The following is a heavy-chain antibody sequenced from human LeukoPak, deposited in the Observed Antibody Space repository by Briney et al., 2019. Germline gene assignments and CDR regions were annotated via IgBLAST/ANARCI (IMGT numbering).Heavy chain of an antibody. CDR2: ISSSGSAI. Sequence: GGSLRLSCAASGFTFSDYCMSWIRQAPGKGLEWVSYISSSGSAIYYADSVQGRLTISRDNAKNSLYLQVNSLRAEDTAVYYCARERNSYFDYWGQGTLVTVSS. J-gene: IGHJ4*02. CDR1: GFTFSDYC. CDR3: ARERNSYFDY. D-gene: IGHD1-14*01. V-gene: IGHV3-11*01.